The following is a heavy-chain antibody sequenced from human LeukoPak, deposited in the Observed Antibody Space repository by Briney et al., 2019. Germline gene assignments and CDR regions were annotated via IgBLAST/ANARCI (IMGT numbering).Heavy chain of an antibody. CDR3: ARDTPAEVQLWDRAAAD. D-gene: IGHD5-18*01. Sequence: ASVKVSCKASGYTFTGYAMNWVRQAPGQGLEWMGWINTNTGNPTYAQGFTGRFVFSLDTSVSTAYLQISSLKAEDTAVYYCARDTPAEVQLWDRAAADWGQGTLVTVSS. CDR2: INTNTGNP. V-gene: IGHV7-4-1*02. J-gene: IGHJ4*02. CDR1: GYTFTGYA.